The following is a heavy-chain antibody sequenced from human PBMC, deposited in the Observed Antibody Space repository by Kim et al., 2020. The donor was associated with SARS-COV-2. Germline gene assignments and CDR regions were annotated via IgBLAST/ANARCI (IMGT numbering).Heavy chain of an antibody. Sequence: AKKFQGRVTITADESTSTAYMELSSLRSEDTAVYYCARERRYGPYYGMDVRGQGTTVTVSS. CDR3: ARERRYGPYYGMDV. D-gene: IGHD5-18*01. J-gene: IGHJ6*02. V-gene: IGHV1-69*01.